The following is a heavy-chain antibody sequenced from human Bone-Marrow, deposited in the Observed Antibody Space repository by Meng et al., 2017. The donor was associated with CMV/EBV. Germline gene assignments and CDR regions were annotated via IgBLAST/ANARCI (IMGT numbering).Heavy chain of an antibody. V-gene: IGHV3-48*04. D-gene: IGHD3-3*01. CDR3: ARGQIFGVVIVRAVKNDY. CDR1: GFTFSSYS. Sequence: GESLKISSAPSGFTFSSYSMNWVRQAPGKGLEWVSYISSSSSTIYYADYVKGRFTISRENAKNSLYLQMKSLRAVHTAVYNCARGQIFGVVIVRAVKNDYWGKGTRVTVSS. CDR2: ISSSSSTI. J-gene: IGHJ4*02.